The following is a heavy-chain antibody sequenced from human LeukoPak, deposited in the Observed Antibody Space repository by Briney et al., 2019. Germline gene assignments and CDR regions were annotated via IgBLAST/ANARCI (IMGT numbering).Heavy chain of an antibody. D-gene: IGHD4-17*01. J-gene: IGHJ4*02. CDR2: ISYDGSNK. CDR3: ARDRDGDYSFDY. CDR1: GFTFRSYA. V-gene: IGHV3-30*04. Sequence: GRSLRLSCAASGFTFRSYAMHWVRQAPGKGLEWVAVISYDGSNKYYADSVKGRFTISRDNSKNTLYLQMNSLRAEDTAVYYCARDRDGDYSFDYWGQGTLVTVSS.